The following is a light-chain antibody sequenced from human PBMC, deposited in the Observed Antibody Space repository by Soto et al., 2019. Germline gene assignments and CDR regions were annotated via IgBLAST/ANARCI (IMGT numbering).Light chain of an antibody. CDR3: QQRSNWPRLT. CDR2: DAS. Sequence: VLTQSPATLSLSPGERATLSCRASQSVSSYLAWYQQKPGQAPRLLIYDASNRATGIPARFSGSGSGTDFTLTISSLEPEDFAVYYWQQRSNWPRLTFGGGTKVEIK. J-gene: IGKJ4*01. CDR1: QSVSSY. V-gene: IGKV3-11*01.